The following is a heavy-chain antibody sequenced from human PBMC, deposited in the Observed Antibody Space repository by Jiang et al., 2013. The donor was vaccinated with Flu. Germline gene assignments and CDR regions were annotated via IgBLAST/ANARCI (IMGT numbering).Heavy chain of an antibody. Sequence: TLSLTCGISGDSVSSNNAAWNWIRQSPSRGLEWLGRRYYRSQWYNDYSASVKSRITINPDTSKNQFSLHLNSVTPEDTAIYYCAREPTGFGGYFDYWGQGILVTVSS. CDR1: GDSVSSNNAA. CDR3: AREPTGFGGYFDY. D-gene: IGHD3-10*01. J-gene: IGHJ4*02. CDR2: RYYRSQWYN. V-gene: IGHV6-1*01.